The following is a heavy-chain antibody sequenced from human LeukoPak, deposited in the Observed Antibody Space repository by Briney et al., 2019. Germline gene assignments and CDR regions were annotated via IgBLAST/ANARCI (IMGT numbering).Heavy chain of an antibody. V-gene: IGHV3-15*01. J-gene: IGHJ4*02. Sequence: GGSLRLSCAASGFTFSNAWMSWVRQAPGKGLEWVGRIKSKTDGGTTDYAAPVKGRFTISRDDSKNTLYLQMNSLKTEDTAVYYCESEWAASGLIDYWGQGTLVTVSS. CDR3: ESEWAASGLIDY. D-gene: IGHD2-8*01. CDR1: GFTFSNAW. CDR2: IKSKTDGGTT.